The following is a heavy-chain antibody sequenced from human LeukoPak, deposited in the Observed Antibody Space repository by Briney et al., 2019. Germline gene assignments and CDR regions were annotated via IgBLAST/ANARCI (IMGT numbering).Heavy chain of an antibody. D-gene: IGHD5-18*01. CDR2: IIPILGIA. J-gene: IGHJ1*01. V-gene: IGHV1-69*02. CDR3: ARPFPPNVDTAILTQH. Sequence: SVKVSCKASVGTFSSYTISWVRQAPGQGLEWMGRIIPILGIANYAQKFQGRVTITADKSTSTAYMELSSLRSEHTAVYYCARPFPPNVDTAILTQHWGQGTLVTVSS. CDR1: VGTFSSYT.